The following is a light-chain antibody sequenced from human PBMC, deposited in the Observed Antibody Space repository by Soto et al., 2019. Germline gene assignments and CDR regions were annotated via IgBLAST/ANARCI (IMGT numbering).Light chain of an antibody. J-gene: IGLJ2*01. V-gene: IGLV1-51*01. Sequence: QSVLTQPPSVSAAPGQKVTISCSGSSSNIGSNYVSWYQQFPGTAPKLLIHDNNNRPSGIPDRFSASKSGTSASLGITGLQTGDEADYYCGTWDSSLSAVVFGGGTKLTVL. CDR1: SSNIGSNY. CDR2: DNN. CDR3: GTWDSSLSAVV.